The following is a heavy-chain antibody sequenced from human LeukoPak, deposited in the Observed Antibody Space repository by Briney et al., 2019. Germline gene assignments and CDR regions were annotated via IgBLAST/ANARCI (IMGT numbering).Heavy chain of an antibody. J-gene: IGHJ4*02. CDR2: IYYSGST. V-gene: IGHV4-61*01. D-gene: IGHD6-13*01. CDR1: GGSVSSGSYY. Sequence: PSETLSLTCTVSGGSVSSGSYYWSWIRQPPGKGLEWIGYIYYSGSTNYNPSLKSRVTISVDTSKNQFSLTLSSVTAADTAVYYCAREEQQLVFDYWGQGTLVTVSS. CDR3: AREEQQLVFDY.